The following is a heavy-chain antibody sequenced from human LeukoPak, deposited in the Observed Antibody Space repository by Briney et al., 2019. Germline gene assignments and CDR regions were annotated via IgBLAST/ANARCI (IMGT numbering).Heavy chain of an antibody. CDR2: IYHSGST. CDR1: GYSISSGYY. D-gene: IGHD3-3*01. CDR3: ARDSYPYDFWSGYYTGHAFDI. V-gene: IGHV4-38-2*02. Sequence: KTSETLSLTCTVSGYSISSGYYWGWIRQPPGKGLEWIGSIYHSGSTYYNPSLKSRVTISVDTSKNQFSLKLSPVTAADTAVYYCARDSYPYDFWSGYYTGHAFDIWGQGTMVTVSS. J-gene: IGHJ3*02.